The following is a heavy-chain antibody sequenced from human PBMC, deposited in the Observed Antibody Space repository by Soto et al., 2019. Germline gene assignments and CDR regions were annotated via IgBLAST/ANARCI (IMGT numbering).Heavy chain of an antibody. D-gene: IGHD3-22*01. CDR1: GFTFSSYA. V-gene: IGHV3-23*01. CDR3: AKATYYYGSSGYYPFDY. CDR2: ISGSGGST. Sequence: PVGSLRLSCAASGFTFSSYAMSWVRQAPGKGLEWVSAISGSGGSTYYADSVKGRFTISRDNSKNTLYLQMNSLRAEDTAVYYCAKATYYYGSSGYYPFDYWGQGTLVTVSS. J-gene: IGHJ4*02.